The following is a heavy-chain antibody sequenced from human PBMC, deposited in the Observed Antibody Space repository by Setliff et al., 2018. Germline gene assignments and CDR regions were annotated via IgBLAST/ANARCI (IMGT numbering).Heavy chain of an antibody. CDR1: GFTFSSYS. Sequence: PGESLKISCAASGFTFSSYSMNWVRQAPGKGLEWVSSISSSSSYIYYADSVKGRFTISRDNAKNTLYLQMNSLRPEDTAVYDCARTCSGSVCYAGLESWGEGTPVTVSS. V-gene: IGHV3-21*01. CDR2: ISSSSSYI. CDR3: ARTCSGSVCYAGLES. D-gene: IGHD2-15*01. J-gene: IGHJ4*02.